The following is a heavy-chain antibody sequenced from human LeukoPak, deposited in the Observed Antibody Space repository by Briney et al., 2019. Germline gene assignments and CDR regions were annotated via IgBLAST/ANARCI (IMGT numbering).Heavy chain of an antibody. CDR3: ASTIVVVPAAIPPFDAFDI. J-gene: IGHJ3*02. CDR2: IYYSGST. CDR1: SGSISSSSYY. V-gene: IGHV4-39*01. Sequence: TSETLSLTCTVSSGSISSSSYYWGWIRQPPGKGLEWIGSIYYSGSTYYNPSLKSRDTISVDTSKNQFSLKLSSVTAADTAVYYCASTIVVVPAAIPPFDAFDIWGQGTMVTVSS. D-gene: IGHD2-2*02.